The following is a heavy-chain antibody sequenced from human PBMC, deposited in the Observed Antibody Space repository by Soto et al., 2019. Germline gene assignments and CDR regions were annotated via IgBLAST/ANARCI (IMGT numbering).Heavy chain of an antibody. J-gene: IGHJ6*02. CDR3: ARGGGYSGYDPDYYYYYGMDV. Sequence: SVKVSCKASGGTFSSYAISWVRQAPGQGLEWMGGIIPIFGTANYAQKFQGRVTITADESTSTAYMELSSLRSEDTAVYYCARGGGYSGYDPDYYYYYGMDVWGQGTTVTVS. CDR2: IIPIFGTA. D-gene: IGHD5-12*01. CDR1: GGTFSSYA. V-gene: IGHV1-69*13.